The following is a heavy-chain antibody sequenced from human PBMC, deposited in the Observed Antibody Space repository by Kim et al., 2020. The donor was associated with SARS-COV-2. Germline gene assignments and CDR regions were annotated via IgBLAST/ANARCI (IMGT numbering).Heavy chain of an antibody. D-gene: IGHD1-26*01. CDR3: AKGGKGSYYLYYGMDV. CDR1: GFTFSNYA. Sequence: GGSLRLSCAVSGFTFSNYAMNWVRQAPGKGLEWVSGIYSGGSSTYYADSVKGRFTISRDNSKNTLYLQMNSLRAEDTAVYYCAKGGKGSYYLYYGMDVWGQGTTVTVPS. CDR2: IYSGGSST. J-gene: IGHJ6*02. V-gene: IGHV3-23*03.